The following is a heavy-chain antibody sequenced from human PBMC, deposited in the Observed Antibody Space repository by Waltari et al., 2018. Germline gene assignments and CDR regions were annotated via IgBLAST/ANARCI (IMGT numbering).Heavy chain of an antibody. CDR3: AKGEDVVAAVMDY. Sequence: QVQLVESGGGVVQPGRSLRLTCAASGFPFRRSGMHWVRQAPGKGLEWVAVISYDGSNKYYADSVKGRFTISRDNSKNTLYLQMNSLRAEDTAVYYCAKGEDVVAAVMDYWGQGTLVTVSS. D-gene: IGHD2-21*02. V-gene: IGHV3-30*18. CDR1: GFPFRRSG. CDR2: ISYDGSNK. J-gene: IGHJ4*02.